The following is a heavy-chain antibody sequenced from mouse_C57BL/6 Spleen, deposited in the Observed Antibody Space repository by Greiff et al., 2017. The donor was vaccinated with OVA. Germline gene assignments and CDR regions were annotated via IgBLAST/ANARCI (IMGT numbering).Heavy chain of an antibody. Sequence: VQVVESGAELVRPGTSVKVSCKASGYAFTNYLIEWVKQRPGQGLEWIGVINPGSGGTNYNEKFKGKATLTADKSSSTAYMQLSSLTSEDSAVYFCARSSPALTGDYWGQGTTLTVSS. CDR2: INPGSGGT. V-gene: IGHV1-54*01. D-gene: IGHD4-1*01. J-gene: IGHJ2*01. CDR1: GYAFTNYL. CDR3: ARSSPALTGDY.